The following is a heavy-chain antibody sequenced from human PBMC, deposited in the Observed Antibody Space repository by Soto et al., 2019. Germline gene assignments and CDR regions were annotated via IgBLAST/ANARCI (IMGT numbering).Heavy chain of an antibody. D-gene: IGHD6-19*01. V-gene: IGHV3-7*01. CDR2: IKQDGNEK. CDR3: ARDVSGSLDY. Sequence: GXLRLSCAASGLTFSSYWMIWVRQAPGKGLEWVANIKQDGNEKNYVGSVKGRFTISRDNAKNSLYLQMNRLRAEDTAVYYCARDVSGSLDYWGQGTLVTGSS. CDR1: GLTFSSYW. J-gene: IGHJ4*02.